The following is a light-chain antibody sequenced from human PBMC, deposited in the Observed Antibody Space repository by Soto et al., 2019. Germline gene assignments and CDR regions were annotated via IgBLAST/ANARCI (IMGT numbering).Light chain of an antibody. V-gene: IGKV1-39*01. CDR1: QSIIRY. CDR3: QQSHSTPRT. CDR2: GAF. J-gene: IGKJ1*01. Sequence: DIQMTQSPSSLSASVGDRVTITCRASQSIIRYLNWYQQEPGKAPNLLIYGAFSLQSGVPSRFSGSGSGTDFTLTISSLQPEDFATYYCQQSHSTPRTFGQGTKVDIK.